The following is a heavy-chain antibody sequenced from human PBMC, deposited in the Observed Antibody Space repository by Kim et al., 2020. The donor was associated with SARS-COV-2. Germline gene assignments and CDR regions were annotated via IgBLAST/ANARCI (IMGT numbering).Heavy chain of an antibody. CDR2: IYYSGST. Sequence: SETLSLTCTVSGGSISSSSYYWGWIRQPPGKGLEWIGSIYYSGSTYYNPSLKSRVTISVDTSKNQFSLKLSSVTAADTAVYYCARRRLVIGRNWFDPWGQGTLVTFSS. D-gene: IGHD3-9*01. CDR1: GGSISSSSYY. CDR3: ARRRLVIGRNWFDP. V-gene: IGHV4-39*01. J-gene: IGHJ5*02.